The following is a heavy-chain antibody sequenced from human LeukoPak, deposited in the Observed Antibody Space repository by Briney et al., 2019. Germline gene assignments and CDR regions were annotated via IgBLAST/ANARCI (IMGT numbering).Heavy chain of an antibody. Sequence: PGRSLRLSCATSGFIFNNCDPHWVRQAPGKGLEWLATISRDGKRQFYADSVKGRFTISRDDSRNTLYLQMNSLRPEDTAVYYCARDRLNRAYCGDDCYSAAFDYWGQGTLVTVSS. CDR1: GFIFNNCD. CDR3: ARDRLNRAYCGDDCYSAAFDY. J-gene: IGHJ4*02. V-gene: IGHV3-30*03. CDR2: ISRDGKRQ. D-gene: IGHD2-21*02.